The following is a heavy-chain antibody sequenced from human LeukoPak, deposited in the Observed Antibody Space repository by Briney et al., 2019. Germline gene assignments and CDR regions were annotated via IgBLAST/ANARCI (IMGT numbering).Heavy chain of an antibody. CDR2: IYHSGST. CDR1: GYSISSGYY. J-gene: IGHJ4*02. D-gene: IGHD1-26*01. V-gene: IGHV4-38-2*01. CDR3: ARWGSYGDY. Sequence: SETLSLTXAVSGYSISSGYYWGWIRQPPGKGLGWIGSIYHSGSTYYNPSLKSRVTISVDTSKNQFSLKLSSVTAADTAVYYCARWGSYGDYWGQGTLVTVSS.